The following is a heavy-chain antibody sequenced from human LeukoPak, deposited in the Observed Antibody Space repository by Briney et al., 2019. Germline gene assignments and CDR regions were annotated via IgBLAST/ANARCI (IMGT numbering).Heavy chain of an antibody. V-gene: IGHV3-48*04. J-gene: IGHJ4*02. CDR1: GFIFNRYG. Sequence: GGSLRLSCAASGFIFNRYGMNWVRQAPGRGLEWISYISGSFITIEYADSVKGRFTISRDNAKNTLYLQMNSLTVEDTAVYYCSRGLGQPVDSWGQGTLVTVSS. D-gene: IGHD6-6*01. CDR3: SRGLGQPVDS. CDR2: ISGSFITI.